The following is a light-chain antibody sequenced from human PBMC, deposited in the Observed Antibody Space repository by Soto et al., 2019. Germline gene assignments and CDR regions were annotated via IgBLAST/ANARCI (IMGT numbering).Light chain of an antibody. Sequence: DIQLTQSPSSLSASVGDTVSITCRATERIGSNLCWYQQKPGKAPALLIYTASTLQTGVPSRFSGSGYATDFTLSISGLQPEDVAIYFCQQTFVIPLTFGQGTKVDVK. V-gene: IGKV1-39*01. J-gene: IGKJ1*01. CDR1: ERIGSN. CDR3: QQTFVIPLT. CDR2: TAS.